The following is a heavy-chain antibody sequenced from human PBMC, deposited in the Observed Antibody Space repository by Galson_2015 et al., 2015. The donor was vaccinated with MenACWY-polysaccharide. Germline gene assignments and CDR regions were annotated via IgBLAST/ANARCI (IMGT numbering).Heavy chain of an antibody. CDR3: VRQVGAGKLNGDYDY. CDR2: LYPGDSDT. Sequence: QSGAEVKKPGESLKISCRSSGYTFTSYWVGWVRQMPGIGLEWMATLYPGDSDTRYNPSIQGQVSISADKSITTAYLQWSSLKALDTAMYYCVRQVGAGKLNGDYDYWGQGTLVTVSS. J-gene: IGHJ4*02. V-gene: IGHV5-51*01. CDR1: GYTFTSYW. D-gene: IGHD4-17*01.